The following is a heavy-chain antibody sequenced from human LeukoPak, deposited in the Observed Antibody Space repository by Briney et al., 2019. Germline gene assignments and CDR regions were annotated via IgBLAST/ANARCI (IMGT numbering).Heavy chain of an antibody. CDR3: ARDQVSMIVVRTTNWYFDL. J-gene: IGHJ2*01. V-gene: IGHV3-7*01. CDR1: GFTFSNYW. Sequence: GGSLRLSCAASGFTFSNYWMSWVRQAPGKGLEWLANINQDGSEIYYVDSVKGRFTISRDNGKNSLYLQITSLRADETAVYYCARDQVSMIVVRTTNWYFDLWGRGTLVTVSS. D-gene: IGHD3-22*01. CDR2: INQDGSEI.